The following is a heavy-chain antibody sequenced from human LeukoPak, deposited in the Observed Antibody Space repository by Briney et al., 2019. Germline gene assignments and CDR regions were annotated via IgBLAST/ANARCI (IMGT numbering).Heavy chain of an antibody. CDR2: ISAYNGNT. CDR1: GYTFTSYD. CDR3: ARADSSSSRGAFDI. D-gene: IGHD6-6*01. J-gene: IGHJ3*02. Sequence: ASVKVSCKASGYTFTSYDISWVRQAPGQGLEWMGWISAYNGNTNYAQKLQGRVTMTTDTSTSTAYMELRSLRSDDTAVYYCARADSSSSRGAFDIWGQGTMVTVSS. V-gene: IGHV1-18*01.